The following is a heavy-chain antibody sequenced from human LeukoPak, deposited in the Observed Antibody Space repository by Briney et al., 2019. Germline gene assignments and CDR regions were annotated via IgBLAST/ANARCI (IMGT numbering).Heavy chain of an antibody. CDR3: ARDGDFWSGYYIY. D-gene: IGHD3-3*01. J-gene: IGHJ4*02. CDR2: IYSDGST. CDR1: GFTVSSNY. Sequence: GGSLRLSCAASGFTVSSNYMSWVRQAPGKGLEWVSVIYSDGSTYYADSVKGRFTISRDNSKNTLYLQMNSLRAEDTAVYYCARDGDFWSGYYIYWGQGTLVTVSS. V-gene: IGHV3-53*01.